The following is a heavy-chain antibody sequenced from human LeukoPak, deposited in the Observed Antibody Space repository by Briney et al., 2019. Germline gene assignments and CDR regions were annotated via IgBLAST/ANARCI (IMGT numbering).Heavy chain of an antibody. J-gene: IGHJ4*02. CDR2: ISYDGSNK. CDR1: GFTFSSYG. Sequence: GGSLRLSCAASGFTFSSYGVHWVRQAPGKGLEWVAVISYDGSNKYYADSVKGRFTISRDNSKNTLYLQMNSLRAEDTAVYYCAKDGSGSPPYYFDYWGQGTLVTVSS. CDR3: AKDGSGSPPYYFDY. D-gene: IGHD1-26*01. V-gene: IGHV3-30*18.